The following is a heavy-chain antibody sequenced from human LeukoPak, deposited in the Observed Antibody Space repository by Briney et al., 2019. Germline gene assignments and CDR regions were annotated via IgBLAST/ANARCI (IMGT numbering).Heavy chain of an antibody. CDR3: ARGPMIVVVRPFDY. CDR2: IYYSGST. D-gene: IGHD3-22*01. Sequence: SETLSLTCTVSGGSISSYYWSWIRQPPGKGLEWIGSIYYSGSTYYNPSLKSRVTISVDTSKNQFSLKLSSVTAADTAVYYCARGPMIVVVRPFDYWGQGTLVTVSS. V-gene: IGHV4-39*07. CDR1: GGSISSYY. J-gene: IGHJ4*02.